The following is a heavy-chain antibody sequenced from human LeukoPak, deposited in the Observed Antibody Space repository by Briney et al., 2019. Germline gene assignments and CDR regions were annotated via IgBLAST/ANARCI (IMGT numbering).Heavy chain of an antibody. V-gene: IGHV1-18*01. CDR1: GYTFTSYG. J-gene: IGHJ4*02. D-gene: IGHD6-19*01. CDR3: ARGRYSSGWGYFDY. CDR2: ISAYNGNT. Sequence: GASVKVSCKASGYTFTSYGIIWGRQAPGQGLEWRGWISAYNGNTNYAQKLQGRVTMTTDTSTSTAYMELRSLRSDDTAVYYCARGRYSSGWGYFDYWGQGTLVTVSS.